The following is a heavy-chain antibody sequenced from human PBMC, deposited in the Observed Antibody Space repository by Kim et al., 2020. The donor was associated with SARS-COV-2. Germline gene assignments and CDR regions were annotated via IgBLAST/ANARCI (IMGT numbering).Heavy chain of an antibody. V-gene: IGHV3-9*01. Sequence: SGKGRFTTSRDNAKNSLYLQMNSLRAEDTALYYCAKGIHPSGLRFFGSFDYWGQGTLVTVSS. CDR3: AKGIHPSGLRFFGSFDY. J-gene: IGHJ4*02. D-gene: IGHD3-3*01.